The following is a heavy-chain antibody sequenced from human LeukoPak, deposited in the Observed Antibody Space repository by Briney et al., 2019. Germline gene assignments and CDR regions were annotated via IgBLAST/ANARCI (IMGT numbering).Heavy chain of an antibody. CDR1: GFTFSNYW. Sequence: GSLRLSCAASGFTFSNYWMCWVRQAPGKGLEWVANIKEDGSEKYYVDSVKGRFTISRDNAKNSLYLQMDTLRVDDTAVYYCVRDRSRSSGTYSPPYFDYWGQGTLVTVSS. CDR2: IKEDGSEK. V-gene: IGHV3-7*01. J-gene: IGHJ4*02. D-gene: IGHD1-26*01. CDR3: VRDRSRSSGTYSPPYFDY.